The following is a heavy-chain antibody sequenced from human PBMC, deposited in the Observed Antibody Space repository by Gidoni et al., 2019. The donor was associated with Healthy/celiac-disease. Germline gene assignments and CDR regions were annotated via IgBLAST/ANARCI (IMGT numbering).Heavy chain of an antibody. V-gene: IGHV1-69*01. Sequence: QVQLVQSGAEVKKPGSSVKVSCKASGGTFSSYAISWVRQAPGQGLEWMGGIIPIFGTANYAQKFQGRVTITADESTSTAYMELSSLRSEDTAVYYCARRRDYGGNPGARMWFDPWGQGTLVTVSS. J-gene: IGHJ5*02. D-gene: IGHD4-17*01. CDR2: IIPIFGTA. CDR1: GGTFSSYA. CDR3: ARRRDYGGNPGARMWFDP.